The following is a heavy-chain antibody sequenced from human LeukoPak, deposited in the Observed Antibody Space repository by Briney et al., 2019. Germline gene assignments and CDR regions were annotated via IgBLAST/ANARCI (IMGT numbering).Heavy chain of an antibody. CDR1: GGTFTNSA. Sequence: ASVKVSCKTSGGTFTNSAISWVRQAPGQGLEWLGGIMPLFGTAGYAQKFQGRVTITKDESTRTVYLELSSLTSDDTAVYYCARDVHGDYGSGWFDPWGQGTLVSVSS. J-gene: IGHJ5*02. CDR2: IMPLFGTA. CDR3: ARDVHGDYGSGWFDP. D-gene: IGHD4-17*01. V-gene: IGHV1-69*05.